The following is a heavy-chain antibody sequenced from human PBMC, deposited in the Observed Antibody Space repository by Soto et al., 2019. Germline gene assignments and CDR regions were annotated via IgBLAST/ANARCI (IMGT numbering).Heavy chain of an antibody. V-gene: IGHV1-69*01. CDR1: GDSFGSYA. CDR2: IIPVFGTT. Sequence: QMQLVQSGPEVKKPGSSVKVSCKASGDSFGSYAVSWVRQAPGQGLEWMGAIIPVFGTTNYTQKFLGRVTITADDSTTTAYMELSSLRSDDTAVYYCAREPFGRFDPWGQGTLVTVSS. D-gene: IGHD3-10*01. J-gene: IGHJ5*02. CDR3: AREPFGRFDP.